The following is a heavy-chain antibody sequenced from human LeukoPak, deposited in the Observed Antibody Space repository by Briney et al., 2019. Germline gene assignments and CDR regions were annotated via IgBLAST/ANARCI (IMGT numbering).Heavy chain of an antibody. CDR3: ARGHNVDTAMAES. CDR1: GGSFSGYY. CDR2: INHSGGT. Sequence: PSETLSLTCAVYGGSFSGYYWSWIRQPPGKGLEWIGEINHSGGTYYNPSLKSRVTLSVDTSKNQFSLKLSSVTAADTAVYYCARGHNVDTAMAESWGQGTLVTVSS. J-gene: IGHJ5*02. D-gene: IGHD5-18*01. V-gene: IGHV4-34*01.